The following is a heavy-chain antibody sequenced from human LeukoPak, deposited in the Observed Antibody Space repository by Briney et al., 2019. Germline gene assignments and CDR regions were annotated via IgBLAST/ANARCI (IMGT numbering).Heavy chain of an antibody. Sequence: TGGSLRPSCAASGFTFSSYGMHWVRQAPGKGLEWVAVISYDGSNKYYADSVKGRFTISRDNSKNTLYLQMNSLRAEDTAVYYCAKEWVITPHMIDYWGQGTLVTVSS. CDR3: AKEWVITPHMIDY. CDR1: GFTFSSYG. V-gene: IGHV3-30*18. D-gene: IGHD3-3*01. CDR2: ISYDGSNK. J-gene: IGHJ4*02.